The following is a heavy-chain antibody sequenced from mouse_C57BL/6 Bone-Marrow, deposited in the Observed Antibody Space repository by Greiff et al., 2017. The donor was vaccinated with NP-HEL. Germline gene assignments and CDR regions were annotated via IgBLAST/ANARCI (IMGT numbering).Heavy chain of an antibody. Sequence: EVMLVESEGGLVQPGSSMKLSCTASGFTFSDYYMAWVRQVPEKGLEWVANINYDGSSTYYLDSLKSRFIISRDNAENILYLQMSSLKSEDTATYYCAREGTTMVTTWGYFDVWGTGTTVTVSS. V-gene: IGHV5-16*01. J-gene: IGHJ1*03. D-gene: IGHD2-2*01. CDR2: INYDGSST. CDR1: GFTFSDYY. CDR3: AREGTTMVTTWGYFDV.